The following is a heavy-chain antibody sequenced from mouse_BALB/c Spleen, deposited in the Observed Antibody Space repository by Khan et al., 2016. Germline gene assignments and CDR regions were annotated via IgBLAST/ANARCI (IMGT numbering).Heavy chain of an antibody. D-gene: IGHD2-1*01. Sequence: QVQLQQSGAELVMPGASVKMSCKASGYTFTDYWMHWVKLRPGQGLEWIGAIDTSDTYTSYNQKFQGKATLTVDESSSTAYMHLSSLTSEDSAVYYCASGGKSYALDYWGQGTSVTVSS. CDR2: IDTSDTYT. CDR3: ASGGKSYALDY. CDR1: GYTFTDYW. V-gene: IGHV1-69*01. J-gene: IGHJ4*01.